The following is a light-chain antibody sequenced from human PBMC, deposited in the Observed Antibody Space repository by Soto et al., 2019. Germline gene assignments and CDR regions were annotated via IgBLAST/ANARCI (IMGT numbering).Light chain of an antibody. CDR3: HQDYDVPYT. J-gene: IGKJ2*01. Sequence: IHLTQSPSSLAASVGDRVTITCRASETADRNISWYQQRVGTAPKLLIYTASRLQDGVSPRFSGSGSGTEFSLSISSLQPEDFAIYYCHQDYDVPYTFGQGTKVEI. V-gene: IGKV1-39*01. CDR1: ETADRN. CDR2: TAS.